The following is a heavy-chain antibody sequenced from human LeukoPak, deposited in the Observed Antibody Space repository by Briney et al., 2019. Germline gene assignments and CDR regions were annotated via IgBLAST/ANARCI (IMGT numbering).Heavy chain of an antibody. CDR3: ARAGTNWFDP. J-gene: IGHJ5*02. Sequence: PSETLSLTCTVSGGSISSSSYYWGWLRQPPGKGLEWIGSIYYSGSTYYNPSLKSRVTISVDTSKNQFPLKLSSVTAADTAVYYCARAGTNWFDPWGQGTLVTVSS. D-gene: IGHD1/OR15-1a*01. CDR2: IYYSGST. V-gene: IGHV4-39*06. CDR1: GGSISSSSYY.